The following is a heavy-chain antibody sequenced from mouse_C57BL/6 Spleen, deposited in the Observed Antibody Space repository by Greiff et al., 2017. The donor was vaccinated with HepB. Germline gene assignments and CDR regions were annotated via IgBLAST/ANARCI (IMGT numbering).Heavy chain of an antibody. Sequence: QVQLQQPGAELVKPGASVKLSCKASGYTFTSYWMQWVKQRPGQGLEWIGEIDPSDSYTNYNQKFKGKATFTVDTSSSTAYMQLSSLTSEDSAVYYCAIWGGSSSAWFAYWGQGTLVTVSA. CDR1: GYTFTSYW. J-gene: IGHJ3*01. CDR3: AIWGGSSSAWFAY. V-gene: IGHV1-50*01. CDR2: IDPSDSYT. D-gene: IGHD1-1*01.